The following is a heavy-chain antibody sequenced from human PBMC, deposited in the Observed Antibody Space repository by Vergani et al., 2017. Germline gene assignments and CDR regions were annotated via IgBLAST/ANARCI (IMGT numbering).Heavy chain of an antibody. CDR3: TRSECSGTTCYGHYFDL. Sequence: EVQLVESGGGLEQPGRSLRLSCRASGFTFTDYGISWVRQAPGKGLEWVSVIKSDGRTSYAESVRGRFTISRDTSRNAVYLQMNILRVEDTGVYYCTRSECSGTTCYGHYFDLWGHGILVTVSS. CDR1: GFTFTDYG. CDR2: IKSDGRT. J-gene: IGHJ4*01. V-gene: IGHV3-66*02. D-gene: IGHD2-15*01.